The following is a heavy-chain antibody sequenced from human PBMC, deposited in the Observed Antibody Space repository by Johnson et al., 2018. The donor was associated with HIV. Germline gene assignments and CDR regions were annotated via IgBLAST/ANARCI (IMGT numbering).Heavy chain of an antibody. J-gene: IGHJ3*02. CDR1: GFTFSSYG. CDR2: ISYDGSKK. Sequence: QVQLVESGGGVVQPGRSLRLSCAASGFTFSSYGMHWVRQAPGKGLAWVAVISYDGSKKYYSDSVKGRFTVSRDNSKNAVYLQMNSLGAGDTAVYYCAKDQHGPLVPTVMRDDAFDIWGQGTMVTVSS. D-gene: IGHD5-12*01. V-gene: IGHV3-30*18. CDR3: AKDQHGPLVPTVMRDDAFDI.